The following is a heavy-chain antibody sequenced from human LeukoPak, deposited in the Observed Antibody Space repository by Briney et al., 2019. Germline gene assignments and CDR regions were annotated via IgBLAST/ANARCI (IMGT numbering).Heavy chain of an antibody. CDR3: ATDKRYAFDY. V-gene: IGHV3-48*02. CDR1: GFPFSGYW. CDR2: IRTTAEGAKYA. Sequence: PGGSLRLSCAASGFPFSGYWMNWVRQAPGKGLEWISNIRTTAEGAKYAYYADSVKGRVTISRDDGKNTLYLHMNSLRDDDTAVYYCATDKRYAFDYWGQGILVTVSS. J-gene: IGHJ4*02. D-gene: IGHD3-9*01.